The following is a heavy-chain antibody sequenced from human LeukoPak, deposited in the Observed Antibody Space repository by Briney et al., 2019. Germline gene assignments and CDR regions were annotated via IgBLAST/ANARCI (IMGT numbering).Heavy chain of an antibody. J-gene: IGHJ5*02. D-gene: IGHD2-2*02. CDR2: INHSGST. CDR3: SSCYTSWGRPGGFDP. CDR1: GGSFSGYY. V-gene: IGHV4-34*01. Sequence: MASETLSLTCAVYGGSFSGYYWSWIRQPPGKGLEWIGEINHSGSTYYNPSLKSRVTISVDTSKNQFSLKLSSVTAADTAVYYCSSCYTSWGRPGGFDPWGQGTLVTVSS.